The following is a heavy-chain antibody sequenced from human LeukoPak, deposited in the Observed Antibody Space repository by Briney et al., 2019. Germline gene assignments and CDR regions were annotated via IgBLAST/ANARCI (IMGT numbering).Heavy chain of an antibody. J-gene: IGHJ3*02. V-gene: IGHV3-30*02. D-gene: IGHD2-2*02. CDR2: IRYDGSNK. CDR1: GFTFSSYG. Sequence: GGSLRLSCAASGFTFSSYGMHWVRQAPGKGLEWVAFIRYDGSNKYYVDSVKGRFTISRDNAKNTLYLQMNSLRAEDTAVYYCARVSGYCSSTSCYTDAYDIWGQGTVVTVSS. CDR3: ARVSGYCSSTSCYTDAYDI.